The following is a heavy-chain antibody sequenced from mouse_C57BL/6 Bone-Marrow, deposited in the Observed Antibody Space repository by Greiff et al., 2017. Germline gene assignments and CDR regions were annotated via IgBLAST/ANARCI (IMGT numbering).Heavy chain of an antibody. CDR2: IDPENGDT. V-gene: IGHV14-4*01. J-gene: IGHJ2*01. CDR1: GFNIKDDY. CDR3: TTLFARKGFDY. D-gene: IGHD3-3*01. Sequence: VQLKQSGAELVRPGASVKLSCTASGFNIKDDYMHWVKQRPEQGLEWIGWIDPENGDTEYASKFQGKATITADTSSNTAYLQLSSLTSEDTAVYYCTTLFARKGFDYWGQGTTLTVSS.